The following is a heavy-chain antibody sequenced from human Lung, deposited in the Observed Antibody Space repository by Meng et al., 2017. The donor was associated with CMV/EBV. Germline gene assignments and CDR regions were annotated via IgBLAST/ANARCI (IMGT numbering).Heavy chain of an antibody. CDR2: IYYSGST. J-gene: IGHJ5*02. CDR3: ARGKGYQLLLSGP. Sequence: GSLRLSCTVSGGSISSSSYYWGWIRQPPGKGLEWIGSIYYSGSTYYNPSLKSRVTISVDTSKNQFSLKLSSVTAADTAVYYCARGKGYQLLLSGPWGQGTLVTVSS. D-gene: IGHD2-2*01. V-gene: IGHV4-39*07. CDR1: GGSISSSSYY.